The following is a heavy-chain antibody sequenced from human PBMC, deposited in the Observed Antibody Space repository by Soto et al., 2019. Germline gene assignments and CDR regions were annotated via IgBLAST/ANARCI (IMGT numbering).Heavy chain of an antibody. Sequence: LSLTCTVSGGSISIYYWSWIRQPPGKGLEWIGYIYYSGSTNYNPSLKSRVTISVDTSKNQFSLKLSSVTAADTAVYYCARFNWYFDLWGRGTLVTVSS. V-gene: IGHV4-59*08. CDR1: GGSISIYY. CDR2: IYYSGST. J-gene: IGHJ2*01. CDR3: ARFNWYFDL.